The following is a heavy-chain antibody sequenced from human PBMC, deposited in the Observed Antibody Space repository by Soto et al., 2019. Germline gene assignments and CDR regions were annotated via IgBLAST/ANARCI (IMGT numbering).Heavy chain of an antibody. Sequence: QVQLQQWGAGLLKPSETLSLTCAVYGGSFSGYYWSWIRQPPGKGLEWIGEINHSGSTNYNPSLKSLVTIAVDTSKNQFSLKLSSGTAADTAVYYCARGGGGLLWFGDQRGNWFDPWGQGTLVTVSS. D-gene: IGHD3-10*01. J-gene: IGHJ5*02. CDR1: GGSFSGYY. CDR2: INHSGST. CDR3: ARGGGGLLWFGDQRGNWFDP. V-gene: IGHV4-34*01.